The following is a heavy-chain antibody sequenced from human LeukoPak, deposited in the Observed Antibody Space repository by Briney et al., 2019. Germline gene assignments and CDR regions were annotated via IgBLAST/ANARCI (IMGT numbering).Heavy chain of an antibody. J-gene: IGHJ5*02. CDR2: ISSSSSYI. CDR3: ARASSSWSAWFDP. Sequence: PGGSLRLSCAASGFTFSSYSMNWVRQAPGKGLEWVSSISSSSSYIYYADSVKGRFTISRGNAKNSLYLQMNSLRAEDTAVYYCARASSSWSAWFDPWGQGTLVTVSS. D-gene: IGHD6-13*01. V-gene: IGHV3-21*01. CDR1: GFTFSSYS.